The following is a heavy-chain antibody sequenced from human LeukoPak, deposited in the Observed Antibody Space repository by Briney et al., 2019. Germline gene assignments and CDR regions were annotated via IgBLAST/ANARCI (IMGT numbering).Heavy chain of an antibody. Sequence: GGSLRLSCAASGFTFSSYAMHWVRQAPGKGLEWVAVISYDGSNKYYADSVKGRFTISRDNSKSTLYLQMNSLRAEDTAVYYCARGYGDYPFDYWGQGTLVTVSS. CDR3: ARGYGDYPFDY. CDR1: GFTFSSYA. J-gene: IGHJ4*02. V-gene: IGHV3-30-3*01. CDR2: ISYDGSNK. D-gene: IGHD4-17*01.